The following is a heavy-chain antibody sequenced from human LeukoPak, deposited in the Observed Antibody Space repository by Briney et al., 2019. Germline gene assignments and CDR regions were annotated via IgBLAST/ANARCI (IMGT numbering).Heavy chain of an antibody. CDR3: VRHSRVVAFDY. Sequence: PSETLSLTCTVSGVSISNHYSSWIRQPPGKGLEWIGYIYYTGNTNYNPSLKSRVTISEDTSKNQVSLKLSSVTAADTAVYYCVRHSRVVAFDYWGQGNLITVSS. V-gene: IGHV4-59*08. CDR2: IYYTGNT. D-gene: IGHD2-15*01. J-gene: IGHJ4*02. CDR1: GVSISNHY.